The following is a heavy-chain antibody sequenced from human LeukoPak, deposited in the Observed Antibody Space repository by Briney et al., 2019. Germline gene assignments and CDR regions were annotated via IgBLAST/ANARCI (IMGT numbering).Heavy chain of an antibody. J-gene: IGHJ4*02. V-gene: IGHV4-34*01. CDR3: ARGGIAARRGYFDY. CDR2: INHSGST. CDR1: GGSFSGYY. D-gene: IGHD6-6*01. Sequence: PSETLSLICAVYGGSFSGYYWSWIRQPPGKGLEWIGEINHSGSTNYNPSLKSRVTISVDTSKNQFSLKLSSVTAAYTAVYYCARGGIAARRGYFDYWGQGTLVTVSS.